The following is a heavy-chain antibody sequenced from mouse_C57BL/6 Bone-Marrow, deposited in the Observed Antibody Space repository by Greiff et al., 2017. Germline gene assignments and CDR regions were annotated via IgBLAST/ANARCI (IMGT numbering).Heavy chain of an antibody. Sequence: EVQLQASGPGLVKPSQSLSLTCSVTGYSITSGYYWNWIRQFPGNKLEWMGYISYDGSNNYNPSLKNRISITRDTSKNQFFLKLNSVTTEDTATYYCARGIYDGYYDYWGQGTTLTVSS. CDR3: ARGIYDGYYDY. V-gene: IGHV3-6*01. CDR1: GYSITSGYY. CDR2: ISYDGSN. J-gene: IGHJ2*01. D-gene: IGHD2-3*01.